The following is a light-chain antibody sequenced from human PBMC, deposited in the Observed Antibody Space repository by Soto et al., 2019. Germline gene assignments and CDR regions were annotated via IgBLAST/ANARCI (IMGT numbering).Light chain of an antibody. CDR2: GAS. CDR3: QQYGSSRT. CDR1: QSVSSSY. Sequence: EIVLTQSPGTLSLSPGERATLSCRASQSVSSSYLAWYQQKPGQAPRLLIYGASSRATGIPDRFSGSGSGTDVTVTISRLEPEDCAVYCCQQYGSSRTFGQGTKVEIK. J-gene: IGKJ1*01. V-gene: IGKV3-20*01.